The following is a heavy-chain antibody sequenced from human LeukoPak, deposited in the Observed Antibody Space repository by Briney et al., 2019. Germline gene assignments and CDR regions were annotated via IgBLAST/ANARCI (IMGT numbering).Heavy chain of an antibody. J-gene: IGHJ6*03. D-gene: IGHD3-10*01. Sequence: PGGSLRLSCAASGFKFSSYSMKWVRQAPGKGLEWVSFISSSSSYIYYADSVKGRFTISRDNAKYSLYLQMISLRAEDTALYYCAKSSGNYLNYYYYMDVWGKGTTVTISS. CDR2: ISSSSSYI. V-gene: IGHV3-21*04. CDR3: AKSSGNYLNYYYYMDV. CDR1: GFKFSSYS.